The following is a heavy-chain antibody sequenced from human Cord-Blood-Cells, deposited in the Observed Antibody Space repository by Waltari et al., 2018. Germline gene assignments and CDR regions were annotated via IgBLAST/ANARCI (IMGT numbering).Heavy chain of an antibody. V-gene: IGHV4-34*01. CDR2: INHSGST. D-gene: IGHD1-26*01. CDR3: ARAIRIVGATTTYNWFDP. J-gene: IGHJ5*02. CDR1: GGSFSGYY. Sequence: QVQLQQWGAGLLKPSEHLSLTCAGYGGSFSGYYWSWIRQPPGKGLEWIGEINHSGSTNYNPSLKSRVTISVDTSKNQFSLKLSSVTAADTAVYYCARAIRIVGATTTYNWFDPWGQGTLVTVSS.